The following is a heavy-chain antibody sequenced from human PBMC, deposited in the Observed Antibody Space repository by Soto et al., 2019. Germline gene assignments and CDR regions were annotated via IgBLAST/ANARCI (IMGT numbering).Heavy chain of an antibody. D-gene: IGHD5-12*01. Sequence: QVQLVQSGAEVKKPGSSVKVSCKASGGTFSSYAISWVRQAPGQGLEWMGGIIPIFGTANYAQKFQGRVTXXAXEXXSTAYMELSSLRSEDTAVYYCARGRDGYNPYYFDYWGQGTLVTVSS. V-gene: IGHV1-69*12. CDR3: ARGRDGYNPYYFDY. J-gene: IGHJ4*02. CDR2: IIPIFGTA. CDR1: GGTFSSYA.